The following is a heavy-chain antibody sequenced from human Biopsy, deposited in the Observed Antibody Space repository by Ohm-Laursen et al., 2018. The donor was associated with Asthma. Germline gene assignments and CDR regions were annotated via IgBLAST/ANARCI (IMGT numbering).Heavy chain of an antibody. CDR3: ARVKDGYNFDY. CDR1: GGSISSGGYS. J-gene: IGHJ4*02. Sequence: TLSLTYTVSGGSISSGGYSWSWIRQPPGKGLEWIGYIYHSGSTYYNPSLKSRVTISVDRSKNQFSLNLSSVTAADTAVYYCARVKDGYNFDYWGQGTLVTVSS. D-gene: IGHD5-24*01. CDR2: IYHSGST. V-gene: IGHV4-30-2*01.